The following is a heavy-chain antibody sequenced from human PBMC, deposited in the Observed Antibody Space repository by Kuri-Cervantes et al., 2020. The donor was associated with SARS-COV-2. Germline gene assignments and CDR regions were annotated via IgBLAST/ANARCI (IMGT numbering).Heavy chain of an antibody. Sequence: SVKVSCKASGGTFSSYAISWVRQAPGQGLERMGRIIPILGTANYAQKLQGRVTITADKSPSTAYMELSSLRSEDTAVYYGARDGRVYYDFWSRYSPVVHYYEMDVWGKGTTVTVSS. D-gene: IGHD3-3*01. CDR1: GGTFSSYA. CDR2: IIPILGTA. V-gene: IGHV1-69*04. J-gene: IGHJ6*04. CDR3: ARDGRVYYDFWSRYSPVVHYYEMDV.